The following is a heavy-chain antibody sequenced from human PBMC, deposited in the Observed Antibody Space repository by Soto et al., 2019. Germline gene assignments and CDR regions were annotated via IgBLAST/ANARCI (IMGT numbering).Heavy chain of an antibody. D-gene: IGHD3-10*01. CDR1: GGSISSYY. V-gene: IGHV4-59*08. CDR3: ARRSRGWFGELFFDY. CDR2: IYYSGST. Sequence: SETLSLTCTVSGGSISSYYWSWIRQPPGKGLEWIGYIYYSGSTNYNPSLKSRVTISVDTSKNQFSLKLSSVTAADAAVYYCARRSRGWFGELFFDYSGQGTLVPVSS. J-gene: IGHJ4*02.